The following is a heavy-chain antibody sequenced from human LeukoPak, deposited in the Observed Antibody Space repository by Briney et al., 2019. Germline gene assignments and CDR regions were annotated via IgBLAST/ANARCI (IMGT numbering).Heavy chain of an antibody. CDR2: IFYSGST. CDR3: ARGLYYTG. CDR1: GGSISTSNYY. J-gene: IGHJ4*02. V-gene: IGHV4-39*07. Sequence: SETLSLTCTVSGGSISTSNYYWGWIRQPPGKGLEWIGNIFYSGSTYYNPSLKSRVTMSVDTSKNQFSLKLSSVTAADTAVYYCARGLYYTGWGQGTLVTVSS. D-gene: IGHD2-2*02.